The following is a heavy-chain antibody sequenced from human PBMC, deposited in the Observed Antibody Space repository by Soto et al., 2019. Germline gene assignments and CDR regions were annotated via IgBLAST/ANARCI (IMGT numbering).Heavy chain of an antibody. J-gene: IGHJ3*02. CDR3: ARGPPTYCSGGSCQYAFDI. CDR1: GGTFTSYD. V-gene: IGHV1-8*01. D-gene: IGHD2-15*01. CDR2: MNPNSGNT. Sequence: SVKVSCKASGGTFTSYDINWVRQATGQGLEWMGWMNPNSGNTGYAQKFQGRVTMTRNTSISTAYMELSSLRSEDTAVYYCARGPPTYCSGGSCQYAFDIWGQGTMVTV.